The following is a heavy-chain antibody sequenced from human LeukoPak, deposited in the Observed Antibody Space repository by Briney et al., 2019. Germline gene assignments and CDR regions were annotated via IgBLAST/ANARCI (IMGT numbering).Heavy chain of an antibody. CDR3: ARDLYGGNSPVDY. D-gene: IGHD4-23*01. Sequence: GGSLRLSCAASGFTVSSNYMSWVRQAPGKGLEWVSVIYSGGSTYYADSVKGRFTISRDNAKNSLYLQMNSLRAEDTAVYYCARDLYGGNSPVDYWGQGTLVTVSS. J-gene: IGHJ4*02. CDR2: IYSGGST. CDR1: GFTVSSNY. V-gene: IGHV3-53*01.